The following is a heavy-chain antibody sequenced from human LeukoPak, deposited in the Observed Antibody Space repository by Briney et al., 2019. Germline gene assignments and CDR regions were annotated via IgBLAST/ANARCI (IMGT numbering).Heavy chain of an antibody. CDR1: GFTFSSYA. D-gene: IGHD1-26*01. J-gene: IGHJ4*02. V-gene: IGHV3-30-3*01. Sequence: GGSLRLSCAASGFTFSSYAMHWVGQAPGKGLEGVAVISYDGSNKYYADSVKGRFTISRDNSKNTLYLQMNSLRAEDSAVYYCAREPQTGPIVGARGYFDYWGQGTLVTVSS. CDR3: AREPQTGPIVGARGYFDY. CDR2: ISYDGSNK.